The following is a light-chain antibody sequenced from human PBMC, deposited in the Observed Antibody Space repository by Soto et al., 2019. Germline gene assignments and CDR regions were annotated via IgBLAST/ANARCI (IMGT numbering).Light chain of an antibody. Sequence: DIQTTQSPSSLSSSVGDRVTITCRASQSISTYLNWYQQKPGKVPKLLIYAASSLQSGVPSRFSGSGSGTDFTLTISSLQPEDFATYYCQQTHTTFTFGGGTKVDI. CDR2: AAS. CDR1: QSISTY. CDR3: QQTHTTFT. V-gene: IGKV1-39*01. J-gene: IGKJ4*01.